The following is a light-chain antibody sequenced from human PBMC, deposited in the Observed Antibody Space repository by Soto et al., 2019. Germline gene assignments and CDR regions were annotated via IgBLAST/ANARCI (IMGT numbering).Light chain of an antibody. V-gene: IGKV1-9*01. CDR1: QGISSY. J-gene: IGKJ1*01. CDR3: QRLQT. Sequence: DIQLTQSPSFLSASVGDRVTITCRASQGISSYLAWYQQKPGTAPKLLIFAASTLQSGVPSRFSGSGSGTEFTLPINNLQPEDFATYYCQRLQTFGQGTRVEIK. CDR2: AAS.